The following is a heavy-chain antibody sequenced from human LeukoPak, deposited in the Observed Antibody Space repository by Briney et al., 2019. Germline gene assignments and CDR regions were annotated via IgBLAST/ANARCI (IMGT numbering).Heavy chain of an antibody. CDR2: IIPIFGTA. Sequence: SVKVSCKASGGTFSSYAISWVRQAPGQGLEWMGGIIPIFGTANYAQKFQGRVTITADESTSTAYMELSSLRSEDTAVYYCASEDSSGYYQYYFDYWGQGTLVTVSS. CDR1: GGTFSSYA. J-gene: IGHJ4*02. D-gene: IGHD3-22*01. V-gene: IGHV1-69*01. CDR3: ASEDSSGYYQYYFDY.